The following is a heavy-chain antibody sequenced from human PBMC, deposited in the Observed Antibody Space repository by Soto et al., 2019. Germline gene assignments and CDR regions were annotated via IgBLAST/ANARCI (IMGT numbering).Heavy chain of an antibody. CDR1: GFTFSSYS. J-gene: IGHJ4*02. V-gene: IGHV3-48*01. D-gene: IGHD5-12*01. CDR2: ISSSSSTI. CDR3: ARGIVDIVATIRFGFDY. Sequence: GGSLRLSCAASGFTFSSYSMNWVRQAPGKGLEWVSYISSSSSTIYYADSVKGRFTISRDNAKNSLYLQMNSLRAEDTAVYYCARGIVDIVATIRFGFDYWGQGTLVTVSS.